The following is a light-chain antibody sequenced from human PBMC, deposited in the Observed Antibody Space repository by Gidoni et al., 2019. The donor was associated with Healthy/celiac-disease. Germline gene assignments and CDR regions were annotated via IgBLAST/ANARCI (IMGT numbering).Light chain of an antibody. CDR3: QQYGSSPPLT. CDR2: GAS. CDR1: QSVSSSY. Sequence: EIVLTQSPGTLSLSPGERATLSCRASQSVSSSYLAWYQQKPGQAPRLLIYGASSGSGTDFTLTISRLDPEDFAVYYCQQYGSSPPLTFGGGTKVEIK. V-gene: IGKV3-20*01. J-gene: IGKJ4*01.